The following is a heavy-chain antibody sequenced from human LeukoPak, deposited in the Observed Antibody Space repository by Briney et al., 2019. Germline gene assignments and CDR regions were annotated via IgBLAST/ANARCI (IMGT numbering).Heavy chain of an antibody. Sequence: PSETLSLTCAVYGGSFSGYYWSWLRQPPGKGLEWIGEINHSGSTNYNPSLKSRATISVDTSKNQFSLKLSSVTAADTAVYYCARGTMRLVGLRFLEWSPRFDPWGQGTLVTVSS. V-gene: IGHV4-34*01. CDR2: INHSGST. D-gene: IGHD3-3*01. CDR3: ARGTMRLVGLRFLEWSPRFDP. J-gene: IGHJ5*02. CDR1: GGSFSGYY.